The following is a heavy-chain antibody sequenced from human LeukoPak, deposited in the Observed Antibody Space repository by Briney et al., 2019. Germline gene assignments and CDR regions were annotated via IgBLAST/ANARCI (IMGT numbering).Heavy chain of an antibody. CDR2: INPSGGST. CDR1: GYTFTSYY. J-gene: IGHJ4*02. CDR3: ARGSRESIAARPLFYFDY. Sequence: ASVKVSCRASGYTFTSYYMHWVRQARGQGLEWMGIINPSGGSTSYAQKFKGRVTMTRDTSTSTVYMELSSLRSEDTVVYYCARGSRESIAARPLFYFDYWGQGTLVTVSS. D-gene: IGHD6-6*01. V-gene: IGHV1-46*01.